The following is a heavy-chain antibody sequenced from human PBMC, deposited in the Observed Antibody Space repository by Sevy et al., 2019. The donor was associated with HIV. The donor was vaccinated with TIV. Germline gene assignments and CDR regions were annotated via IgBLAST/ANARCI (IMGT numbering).Heavy chain of an antibody. D-gene: IGHD3-3*01. CDR1: GFSFSTYA. CDR3: GKVSIFGVGGFYDY. Sequence: GGSLRLSCAASGFSFSTYAMTWVRQAPGKGLEWVSGISGSGTSTYYTDSVKGRFTISRANSKNTVYLQMNNLRAEDTAGYDRGKVSIFGVGGFYDYWGQGTLVTVSS. CDR2: ISGSGTST. J-gene: IGHJ4*02. V-gene: IGHV3-23*01.